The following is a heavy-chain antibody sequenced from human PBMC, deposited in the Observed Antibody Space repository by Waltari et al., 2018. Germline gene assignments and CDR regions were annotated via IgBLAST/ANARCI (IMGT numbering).Heavy chain of an antibody. CDR1: GFSFSSHY. CDR3: ARQDISVRSCPDY. V-gene: IGHV3-7*01. CDR2: IWPDGSDR. D-gene: IGHD6-19*01. Sequence: EVQLVESGGGLVQPGGSLRLACVASGFSFSSHYMTWLRQAPGKGLGGVANIWPDGSDRNQVASVKGRFTISRDNAQNTRYLQMNSLRAEDTAVYYCARQDISVRSCPDYWGQGTLVTVSS. J-gene: IGHJ4*02.